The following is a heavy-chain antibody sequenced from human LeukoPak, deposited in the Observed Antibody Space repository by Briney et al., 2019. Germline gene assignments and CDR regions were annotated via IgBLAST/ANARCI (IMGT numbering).Heavy chain of an antibody. J-gene: IGHJ4*02. V-gene: IGHV3-23*01. CDR3: AKVSVAGGHPPGLDY. CDR1: GFTFSSYA. Sequence: QPGRSLRLSCAASGFTFSSYAMSWVRQAPGKGLEWVSAISGSGGSTYYADSVKGRFTISRDNSKNTLYLQMNSLRAEDTAVYYCAKVSVAGGHPPGLDYWGQGTLVTVSS. D-gene: IGHD6-19*01. CDR2: ISGSGGST.